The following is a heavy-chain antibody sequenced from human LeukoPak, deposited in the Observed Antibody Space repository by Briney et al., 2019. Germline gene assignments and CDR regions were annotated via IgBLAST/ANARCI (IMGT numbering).Heavy chain of an antibody. D-gene: IGHD2-21*02. J-gene: IGHJ4*02. Sequence: ASVKVSCKVSGCTLTELSMHWVRQAPGKGLEWVGGFDPEDGETIYAQKFQGRVTMTEDTSTDTAYMELSSLRSEGTAVYYCATMRAYCGGDCQFFDYWGQGTLVTVSS. V-gene: IGHV1-24*01. CDR1: GCTLTELS. CDR3: ATMRAYCGGDCQFFDY. CDR2: FDPEDGET.